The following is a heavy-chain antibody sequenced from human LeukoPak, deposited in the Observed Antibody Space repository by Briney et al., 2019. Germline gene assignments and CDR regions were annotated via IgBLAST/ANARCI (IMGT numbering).Heavy chain of an antibody. CDR1: GYSISSGYY. CDR3: ARDRQIAAAHFDY. CDR2: IYYSGST. J-gene: IGHJ4*02. Sequence: SETLSLTCTVSGYSISSGYYWGWIRQPPGKGLEWIGSIYYSGSTYYNPSLKSRVTISVDTSKNQFSLKLSSVTAADTAVYYCARDRQIAAAHFDYWGQGTLVTVSS. V-gene: IGHV4-38-2*02. D-gene: IGHD6-13*01.